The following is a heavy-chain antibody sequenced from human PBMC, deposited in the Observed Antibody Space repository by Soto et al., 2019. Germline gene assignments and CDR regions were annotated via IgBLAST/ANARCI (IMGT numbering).Heavy chain of an antibody. CDR3: ARDARGVMVRGLFDY. CDR2: ISSSSSYI. CDR1: GFTFSSYS. V-gene: IGHV3-21*01. Sequence: EVQLVESGGGLVKPGGSLRLSCAASGFTFSSYSMNWVRQAPGKGLEWVSSISSSSSYIYYADSVKGRFTISRDNAKNSLYLQMNSLRAEDTAVYYCARDARGVMVRGLFDYWGQGTLVTVSS. J-gene: IGHJ4*02. D-gene: IGHD3-10*01.